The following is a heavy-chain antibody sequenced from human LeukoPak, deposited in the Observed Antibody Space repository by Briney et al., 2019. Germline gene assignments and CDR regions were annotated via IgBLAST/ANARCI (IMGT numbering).Heavy chain of an antibody. CDR1: GFTFRNYG. CDR2: IRSDGSDK. D-gene: IGHD3-22*01. Sequence: SGGSLRLSCAASGFTFRNYGMYWVRQAPGKGLEWVAYIRSDGSDKYHADSVKGRFSISRDNSENTLYLQMYSLRTDDTAVYHCAKVCYSDGSGYCGIDYWGQGALVTVSS. V-gene: IGHV3-30*02. CDR3: AKVCYSDGSGYCGIDY. J-gene: IGHJ4*02.